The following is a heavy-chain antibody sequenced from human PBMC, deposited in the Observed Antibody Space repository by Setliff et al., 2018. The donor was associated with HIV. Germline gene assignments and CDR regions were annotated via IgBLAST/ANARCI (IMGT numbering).Heavy chain of an antibody. CDR3: ARDGCSSTSCYVVYYYYGMDV. CDR2: VIPIFGTA. Sequence: SVKVSCKDSGGTFSSYAISWVRQDPGQGLEWMGGVIPIFGTANYAQKFQGRVTITADESTSTAYMELSSLRSEDTAVYYCARDGCSSTSCYVVYYYYGMDVWGQGTTVTVSS. CDR1: GGTFSSYA. V-gene: IGHV1-69*13. J-gene: IGHJ6*02. D-gene: IGHD2-2*01.